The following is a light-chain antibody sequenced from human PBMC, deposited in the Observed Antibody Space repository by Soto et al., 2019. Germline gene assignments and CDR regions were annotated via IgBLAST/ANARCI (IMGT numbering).Light chain of an antibody. V-gene: IGKV1-33*01. CDR3: QQYDNLRSKPHPSGG. J-gene: IGKJ4*02. Sequence: DIQMTQSPSSLSASVGDRVTITCQASQDISNYLNWYQQKPGKAPKLLIYDASNLETGVPSRFSGSGSGTDFTFTISSLQPEDIATYYCQQYDNLRSKPHPSGGFGGGTKVEIK. CDR1: QDISNY. CDR2: DAS.